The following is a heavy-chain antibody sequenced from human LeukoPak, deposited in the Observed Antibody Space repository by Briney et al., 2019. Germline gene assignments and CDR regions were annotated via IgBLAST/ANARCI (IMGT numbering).Heavy chain of an antibody. CDR1: GFTFSSYA. Sequence: GSLRLSCAASGFTFSSYAMSCVRQAPGKGLEWVSAISGSGGSTYYADSVKGRFTISRDNSKNTLYLQMNSLRAEDTAVYYCAKDRPHYNYDILTGYLYYFDYWGQGTLVTVSS. J-gene: IGHJ4*02. D-gene: IGHD3-9*01. CDR3: AKDRPHYNYDILTGYLYYFDY. V-gene: IGHV3-23*01. CDR2: ISGSGGST.